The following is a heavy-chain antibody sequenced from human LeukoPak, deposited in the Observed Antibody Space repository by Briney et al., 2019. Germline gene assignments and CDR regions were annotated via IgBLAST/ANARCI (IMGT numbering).Heavy chain of an antibody. Sequence: GGSLRLSCAASGFTFSSYAMSWVRQAPGKGLEWVSAISGSGGSTYYADSVKGRFTISRDNSKNTLYLQMNSLRAEDTAVYYCAKSLTSYCSGGGCYQVDYWGQGTLVTVSS. CDR3: AKSLTSYCSGGGCYQVDY. V-gene: IGHV3-23*01. CDR1: GFTFSSYA. J-gene: IGHJ4*02. CDR2: ISGSGGST. D-gene: IGHD2-15*01.